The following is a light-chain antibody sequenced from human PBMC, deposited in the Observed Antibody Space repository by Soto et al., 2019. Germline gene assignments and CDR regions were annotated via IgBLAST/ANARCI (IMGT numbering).Light chain of an antibody. CDR3: QQRSSWPIT. V-gene: IGKV3-15*01. Sequence: EIVMTQSPATLSVSPGERATLSCRASQSVSSNLAWYQQKPGQAPRLLIYGASTRATGIPARFSGSGSGTEFTLTISSLQSADFAVYYCQQRSSWPITFGPGTKVDIK. CDR1: QSVSSN. CDR2: GAS. J-gene: IGKJ3*01.